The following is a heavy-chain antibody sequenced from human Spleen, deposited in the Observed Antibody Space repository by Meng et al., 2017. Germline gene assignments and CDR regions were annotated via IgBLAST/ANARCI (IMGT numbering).Heavy chain of an antibody. V-gene: IGHV1-2*06. CDR2: INPSSGGT. J-gene: IGHJ4*02. CDR3: ARDEGLAAAGSGNDY. Sequence: GQRGRPGAGVKKPWASGKGSCKASGYTFTGYYMNWVRQAPGQGLEWMGRINPSSGGTIYAQKFQGRVTMTRDTSISTAYMELSRLRSDDTAVYYCARDEGLAAAGSGNDYWGQGTLVTVSS. D-gene: IGHD6-13*01. CDR1: GYTFTGYY.